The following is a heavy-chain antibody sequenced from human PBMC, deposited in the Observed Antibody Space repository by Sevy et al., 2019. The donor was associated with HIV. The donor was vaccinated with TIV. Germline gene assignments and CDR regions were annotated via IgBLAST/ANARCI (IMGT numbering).Heavy chain of an antibody. CDR3: ARGASSGWDYFDY. CDR1: GFTFSTYS. CDR2: ISGFNNYI. J-gene: IGHJ4*02. Sequence: GGSLRLSCAASGFTFSTYSMSWVRQAPGKGLEWVLYISGFNNYIYYADTLRGRFTISRDNAKNSLYLQMNNLRAEDTAVYYCARGASSGWDYFDYWGQGTLVTVSS. V-gene: IGHV3-21*01. D-gene: IGHD6-19*01.